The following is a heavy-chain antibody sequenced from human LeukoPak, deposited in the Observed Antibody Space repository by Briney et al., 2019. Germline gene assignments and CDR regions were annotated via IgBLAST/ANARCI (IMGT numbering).Heavy chain of an antibody. CDR1: GGSISSGDYY. CDR2: IYYSGST. V-gene: IGHV4-30-4*01. D-gene: IGHD3-16*01. J-gene: IGHJ3*02. CDR3: ARDAYESLDAFDI. Sequence: PSETLSLTCTVSGGSISSGDYYWSWIRQPPGKGLEWIGYIYYSGSTYYNPSLKSRVTISVDTSKNQFSLKLSSVTAADTAVYYCARDAYESLDAFDIWGQGTMVTVSS.